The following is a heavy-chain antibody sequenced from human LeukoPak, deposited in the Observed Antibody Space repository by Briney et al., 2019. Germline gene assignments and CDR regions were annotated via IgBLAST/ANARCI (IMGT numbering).Heavy chain of an antibody. D-gene: IGHD1-26*01. CDR3: ARSQWELPGDFDY. J-gene: IGHJ4*02. Sequence: GGSLRLSCAASGFTFSSYSMNWVRQAPGKGLEWVSSISSSISYIYYADSVKGRFTISRDNAKNSLYLQMNSLRAEDTAVYYCARSQWELPGDFDYWGQGTLVTVSS. CDR2: ISSSISYI. V-gene: IGHV3-21*01. CDR1: GFTFSSYS.